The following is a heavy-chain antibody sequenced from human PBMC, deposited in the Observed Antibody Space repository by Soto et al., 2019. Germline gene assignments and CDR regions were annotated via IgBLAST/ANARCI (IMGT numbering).Heavy chain of an antibody. D-gene: IGHD5-18*01. CDR3: ARDRGYTYGFDF. CDR1: GLTFTSYS. CDR2: ISSSSSTI. V-gene: IGHV3-48*02. Sequence: GGSLRLSCAASGLTFTSYSMNWVRQAPGKGLGWVSFISSSSSTIYYADSVKGRFTISRDNAKNSLYLQMNSLRDEDTAVYYCARDRGYTYGFDFWGQGALVTVSS. J-gene: IGHJ4*02.